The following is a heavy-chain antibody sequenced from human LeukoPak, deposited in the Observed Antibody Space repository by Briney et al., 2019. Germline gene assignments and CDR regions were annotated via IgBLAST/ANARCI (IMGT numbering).Heavy chain of an antibody. CDR3: ARDNGGYYGYDF. Sequence: GGSLRLSCAASGFTFSDYYMSWIRQAPGKRLEWVSYISTSGTTIYYADSVKGRFTISRDNAENSLYLQMNSLRGEDTAVYYCARDNGGYYGYDFWGRGTLVTVSS. V-gene: IGHV3-11*01. CDR2: ISTSGTTI. J-gene: IGHJ4*02. CDR1: GFTFSDYY. D-gene: IGHD1-26*01.